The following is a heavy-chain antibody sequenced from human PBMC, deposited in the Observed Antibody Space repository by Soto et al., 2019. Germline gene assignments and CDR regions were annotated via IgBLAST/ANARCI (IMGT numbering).Heavy chain of an antibody. CDR3: ARDVGSDFDY. V-gene: IGHV3-21*01. CDR1: GFTFSSYS. D-gene: IGHD6-19*01. Sequence: GALRLSCAASGFTFSSYSMNWVRQAPGKGLEWVSSISSSSSYIYYADSVKGRFTISRDNAKNSLYLQMNSLRAEDTAVYYCARDVGSDFDYWGQGTLVTVSS. CDR2: ISSSSSYI. J-gene: IGHJ4*02.